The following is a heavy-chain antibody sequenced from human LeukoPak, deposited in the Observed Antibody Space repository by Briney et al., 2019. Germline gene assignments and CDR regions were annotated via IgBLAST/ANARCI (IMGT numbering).Heavy chain of an antibody. CDR3: AKAAQVAGRPNLGGHFDY. V-gene: IGHV3-23*01. D-gene: IGHD6-6*01. CDR1: EFTFSSYA. J-gene: IGHJ4*02. Sequence: PGGSLRLSCATSEFTFSSYAMSWVRRAPGKGLEWVSTISGSGGSTYYAESVKGRFTISRDNNKNTLYLQMNSLRAEDTAVYYCAKAAQVAGRPNLGGHFDYWGQGTLVTVSS. CDR2: ISGSGGST.